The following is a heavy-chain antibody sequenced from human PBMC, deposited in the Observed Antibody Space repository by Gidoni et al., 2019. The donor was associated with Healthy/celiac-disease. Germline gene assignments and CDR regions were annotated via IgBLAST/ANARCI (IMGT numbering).Heavy chain of an antibody. CDR3: ASPTMVRGVSFHYYYYGMDV. Sequence: QVQLQQWRAGLLKPSETLSLTCAADGGSFRGYYWSWIRQPPGKGLEWIGELSHSGSTNYNPSLKRRVTISVDTSKNQFSLKLSSVTAADTAVYYCASPTMVRGVSFHYYYYGMDVWGQGTTVTVSS. J-gene: IGHJ6*02. D-gene: IGHD3-10*01. CDR1: GGSFRGYY. V-gene: IGHV4-34*01. CDR2: LSHSGST.